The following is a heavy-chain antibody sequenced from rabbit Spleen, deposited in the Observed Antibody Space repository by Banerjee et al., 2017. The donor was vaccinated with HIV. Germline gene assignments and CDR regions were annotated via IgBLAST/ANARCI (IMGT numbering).Heavy chain of an antibody. V-gene: IGHV1S40*01. CDR3: ARDTSSSFSSYGMDL. CDR2: IDTGSSGFT. CDR1: GVSFSANSY. D-gene: IGHD1-1*01. J-gene: IGHJ6*01. Sequence: QSLEESGGDLVKPGAFLTLTCTASGVSFSANSYMCWVRQAPGKGLEWIACIDTGSSGFTYFASWAKGRFTISKTSSTTVTLQMTSLTAADTATYFCARDTSSSFSSYGMDLWGPGPLVTVS.